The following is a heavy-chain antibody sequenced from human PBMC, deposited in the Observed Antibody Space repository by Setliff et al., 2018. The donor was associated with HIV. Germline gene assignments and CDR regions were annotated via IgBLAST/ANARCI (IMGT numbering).Heavy chain of an antibody. D-gene: IGHD3-22*01. CDR3: ARGAYDSTDTYYYYGMDV. CDR2: MNPNSGNT. V-gene: IGHV1-18*01. J-gene: IGHJ6*02. Sequence: ASVKVSSKASGYPFTSYGISWVRQAPGQGLEWMGWMNPNSGNTLYAQKFQGRVTMTTDTSTGTAYMELRSLRSDDTAVYYCARGAYDSTDTYYYYGMDVWGQGTSVTVSS. CDR1: GYPFTSYG.